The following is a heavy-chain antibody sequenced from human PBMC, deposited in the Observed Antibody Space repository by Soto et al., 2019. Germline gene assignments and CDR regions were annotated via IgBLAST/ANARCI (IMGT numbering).Heavy chain of an antibody. CDR2: IYYSGST. V-gene: IGHV4-59*08. CDR3: TRLVSRCYMTDY. D-gene: IGHD3-16*02. Sequence: PSETLSLTCTVSGGSISSYSWSWIRQPPGKGLDWIAYIYYSGSTYYNPSLKSRVTISVDTTKNQFSLKLSSVTAADTAVYYCTRLVSRCYMTDYWGQGTLVTVSS. CDR1: GGSISSYS. J-gene: IGHJ4*02.